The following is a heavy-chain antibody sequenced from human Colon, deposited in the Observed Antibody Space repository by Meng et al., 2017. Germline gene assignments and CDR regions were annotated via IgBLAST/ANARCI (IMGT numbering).Heavy chain of an antibody. CDR3: ARERLSSGWYGGRWFYP. D-gene: IGHD6-19*01. V-gene: IGHV4-34*01. CDR1: GGSFSGYY. CDR2: INHSGST. Sequence: QGPAQEWGAGLLEPSETLSLTCAVYGGSFSGYYWSWIRQPPGKGLEWIGEINHSGSTNYNPSLKSRVTISVDTSKNQFSLKLSSVTAADTAVYYCARERLSSGWYGGRWFYPWGQGTLVTVSS. J-gene: IGHJ5*02.